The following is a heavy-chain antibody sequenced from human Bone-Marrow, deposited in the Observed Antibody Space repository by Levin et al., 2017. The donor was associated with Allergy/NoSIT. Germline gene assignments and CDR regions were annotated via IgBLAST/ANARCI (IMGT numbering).Heavy chain of an antibody. CDR3: AKDRTYGILWNYGMDV. V-gene: IGHV3-21*01. CDR2: ITRSSDYM. D-gene: IGHD4-17*01. J-gene: IGHJ6*02. Sequence: GESLKISCAASGFNFSTYNMNWVRQAPGKGLEWVSSITRSSDYMYYADSVKGRSTISRDNAKNSLFLQMNSLRVDDTAVYYCAKDRTYGILWNYGMDVWGQGTTVTVSS. CDR1: GFNFSTYN.